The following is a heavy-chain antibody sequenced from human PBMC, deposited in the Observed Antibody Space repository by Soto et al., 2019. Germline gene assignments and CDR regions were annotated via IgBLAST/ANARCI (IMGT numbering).Heavy chain of an antibody. Sequence: QLHQSGPGLVKPSQTLSLTCAISGDSVSSNSAAWNWIRQSPSGGLEWLGRTYYRSKWYNEYALSMKSRITINPATSKNQFSLQLNSVTPDDTAMYYCAREYNTGWSTWGQGTLVTVSS. CDR2: TYYRSKWYN. D-gene: IGHD6-19*01. CDR1: GDSVSSNSAA. J-gene: IGHJ4*02. V-gene: IGHV6-1*01. CDR3: AREYNTGWST.